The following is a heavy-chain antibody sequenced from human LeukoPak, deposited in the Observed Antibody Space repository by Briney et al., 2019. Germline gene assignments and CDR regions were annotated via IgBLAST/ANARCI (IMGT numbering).Heavy chain of an antibody. CDR2: IYYSGST. D-gene: IGHD2-21*02. CDR1: GGSISSYY. V-gene: IGHV4-59*12. J-gene: IGHJ4*02. Sequence: SETLSLTCTVSGGSISSYYWSWIRQPPGKGLEWIGYIYYSGSTYYNPSLKSRVTISVDTSKNQFSLKLSSVTAADTAVYYCARLAYCGGDCYSGGPFDYWGQGTLVTVSS. CDR3: ARLAYCGGDCYSGGPFDY.